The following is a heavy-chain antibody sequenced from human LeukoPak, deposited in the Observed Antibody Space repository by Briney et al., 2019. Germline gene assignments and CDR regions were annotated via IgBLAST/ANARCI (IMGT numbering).Heavy chain of an antibody. D-gene: IGHD1-26*01. CDR2: IWYDGSNK. V-gene: IGHV3-33*01. J-gene: IGHJ4*02. Sequence: PGGSLRLSCAASGFTFSSYGMPWVRQAPGKGLEWVAVIWYDGSNKYYADSVKGRFTISRDNSKNTLYLQMNSLRAEDTAVYYCARDSYSGRDTPDYWGQGTLVTVSS. CDR1: GFTFSSYG. CDR3: ARDSYSGRDTPDY.